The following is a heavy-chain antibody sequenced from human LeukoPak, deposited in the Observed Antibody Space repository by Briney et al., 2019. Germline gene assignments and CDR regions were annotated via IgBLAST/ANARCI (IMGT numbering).Heavy chain of an antibody. CDR2: IDDSGGST. CDR1: GFTFSSYA. CDR3: ARDFGQWLALDY. J-gene: IGHJ4*02. Sequence: GGSLRLSCAASGFTFSSYAMSWVRQAPGKGLEWVSIIDDSGGSTYYADSVKGRFTISRDNTKNTLYLQMNSLRAEDTAVYYCARDFGQWLALDYWGQGTLVTVSS. V-gene: IGHV3-23*01. D-gene: IGHD6-19*01.